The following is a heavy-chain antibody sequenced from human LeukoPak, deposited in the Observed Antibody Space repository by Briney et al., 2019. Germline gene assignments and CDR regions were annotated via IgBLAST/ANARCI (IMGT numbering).Heavy chain of an antibody. CDR1: GFTFGSYD. D-gene: IGHD1/OR15-1a*01. CDR2: IGAAGDT. CDR3: VRQTTRTDRSYFDY. Sequence: GGSLRLSCAASGFTFGSYDMHWVRQATGKGLEWVSAIGAAGDTYYPGSVKGRFTISRENAKNSLYLQVNSLRAGDTAVYYCVRQTTRTDRSYFDYWGQGTLVTVSS. J-gene: IGHJ4*02. V-gene: IGHV3-13*01.